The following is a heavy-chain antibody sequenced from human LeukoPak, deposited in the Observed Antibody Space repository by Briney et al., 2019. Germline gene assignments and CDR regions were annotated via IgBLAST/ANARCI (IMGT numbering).Heavy chain of an antibody. CDR3: AKSGTYSSSSGYIDS. J-gene: IGHJ4*02. Sequence: GRSLRLSCAASRFTFEGYAMHWVRQAPGEGLEWVSGISWNSANMDYADSVKGRFTISRDNAKNSLYLQMNSLRAEDTALYYCAKSGTYSSSSGYIDSWGQGTLVTVSS. CDR1: RFTFEGYA. CDR2: ISWNSANM. V-gene: IGHV3-9*01. D-gene: IGHD6-6*01.